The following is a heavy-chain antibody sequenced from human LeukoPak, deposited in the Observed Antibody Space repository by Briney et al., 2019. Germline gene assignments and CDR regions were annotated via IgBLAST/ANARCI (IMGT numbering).Heavy chain of an antibody. CDR3: AKRPVNYGTDV. D-gene: IGHD6-19*01. CDR1: GGSISSSSYY. V-gene: IGHV4-39*01. Sequence: SETLSLTCSVSGGSISSSSYYWGWIRRPPGKGLEWIGNIHYSGNTHYNPSLKSRVTISVDTSKNQFSLRLSSVTAADTAVYYCAKRPVNYGTDVWGQGTTVTVSS. CDR2: IHYSGNT. J-gene: IGHJ6*02.